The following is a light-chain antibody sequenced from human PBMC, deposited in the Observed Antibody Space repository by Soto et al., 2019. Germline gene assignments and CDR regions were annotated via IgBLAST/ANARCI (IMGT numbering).Light chain of an antibody. CDR2: DAS. CDR1: QNINNY. CDR3: QQYENLPT. V-gene: IGKV1-33*01. J-gene: IGKJ5*01. Sequence: DIQMTQSPSPLSVSLADRVTITCQASQNINNYLNWYQQKPGRAPKLLIYDASNLEAGVPSRFRGSGSGTDFTFTISRLQPEDIATYYCQQYENLPTFGQGTRLDIK.